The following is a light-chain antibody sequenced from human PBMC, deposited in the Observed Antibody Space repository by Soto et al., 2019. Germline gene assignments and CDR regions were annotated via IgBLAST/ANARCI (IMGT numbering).Light chain of an antibody. CDR2: DTS. Sequence: EIVLTQSPATLSLSAGGRATLSCRASQSVNNYLAWYQQKPGQAARLLIYDTSDRATGIPARFSGSGSGTDFTLTISSLEPEDFAVFYCQQRSIWPWTFGQGTKVDIK. V-gene: IGKV3-11*01. J-gene: IGKJ1*01. CDR1: QSVNNY. CDR3: QQRSIWPWT.